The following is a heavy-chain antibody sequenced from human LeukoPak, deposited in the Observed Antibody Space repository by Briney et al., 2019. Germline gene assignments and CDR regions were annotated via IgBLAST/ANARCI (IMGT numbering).Heavy chain of an antibody. CDR1: GFTFSKFG. Sequence: GGSLRLSCAASGFTFSKFGMSWVRQAPGKGLEWVSGISTGDGGTYYEDSVKGRFTISRDNVQSTLYLQMNSLRGEDTAVYYCAKDRDGGSNTWAKGFDYWGQGTLVTVSS. D-gene: IGHD3-16*01. CDR2: ISTGDGGT. J-gene: IGHJ4*02. V-gene: IGHV3-23*01. CDR3: AKDRDGGSNTWAKGFDY.